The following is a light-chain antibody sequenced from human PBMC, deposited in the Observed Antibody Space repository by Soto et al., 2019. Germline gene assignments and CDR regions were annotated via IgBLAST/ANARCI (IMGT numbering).Light chain of an antibody. CDR3: PVWDITTDHYV. CDR1: NIGSKR. J-gene: IGLJ1*01. CDR2: YDS. Sequence: SYELTQPPSVSVAPEKTARLTCGGDNIGSKRVHWYRQKPGQAPVLVIYYDSDRPSGIPERFSGSNSGNTATLTINSVEAGDEADYYCPVWDITTDHYVFGTGTKLTVL. V-gene: IGLV3-21*04.